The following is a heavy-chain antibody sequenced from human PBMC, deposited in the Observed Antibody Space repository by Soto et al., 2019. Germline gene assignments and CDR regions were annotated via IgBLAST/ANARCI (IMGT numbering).Heavy chain of an antibody. Sequence: PGGSLRLSCAASGLPFSGSAMHWVRQASGKGLEWVGRIRSKANSYATAYAASVKGRFTISRDDSKNTAYLQINSLKTENTAVYYCTRLCSLYYYDSSGYSSYYYGMDFWGQGTTVTVSS. D-gene: IGHD3-22*01. CDR3: TRLCSLYYYDSSGYSSYYYGMDF. V-gene: IGHV3-73*01. J-gene: IGHJ6*02. CDR1: GLPFSGSA. CDR2: IRSKANSYAT.